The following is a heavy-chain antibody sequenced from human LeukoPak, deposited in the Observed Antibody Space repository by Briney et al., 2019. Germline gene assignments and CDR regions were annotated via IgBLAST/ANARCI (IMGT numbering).Heavy chain of an antibody. Sequence: GGSLRLSCAASGFTFNTYAMNWVRQAPGKGLEWVSTIRGSGGSTYYADSMKGRFTISRDNSKNTLYLQMNSLRAEDTAVYYCAKSGVLRFLEWSRGYFDYWGQGPLVTVSS. CDR3: AKSGVLRFLEWSRGYFDY. V-gene: IGHV3-23*01. CDR1: GFTFNTYA. D-gene: IGHD3-3*01. CDR2: IRGSGGST. J-gene: IGHJ4*02.